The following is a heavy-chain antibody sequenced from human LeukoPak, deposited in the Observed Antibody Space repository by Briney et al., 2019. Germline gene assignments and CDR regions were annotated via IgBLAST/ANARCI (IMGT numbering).Heavy chain of an antibody. CDR2: INHSGST. CDR1: GGSFSGYY. V-gene: IGHV4-34*01. CDR3: ARGNQWFGELLTWSDP. D-gene: IGHD3-10*01. J-gene: IGHJ5*02. Sequence: PSETLSLTCAAYGGSFSGYYWSWIRQPPGKGLEWIGEINHSGSTNYNPSRKSRVTISVDTSKNQFSLKLSSVTAADTAVYYCARGNQWFGELLTWSDPWGQGTLVTVSS.